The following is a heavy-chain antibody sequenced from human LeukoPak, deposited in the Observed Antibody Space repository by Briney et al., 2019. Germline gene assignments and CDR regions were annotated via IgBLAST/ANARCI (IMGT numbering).Heavy chain of an antibody. CDR1: GFTFSSYG. CDR3: AKADGDYGGIDY. V-gene: IGHV3-30*18. Sequence: PGGSLRLSCAASGFTFSSYGMHWVRQAPGKGLEWVAVISYDGSNKYYADSVKGRFTISRDNSKNTLYLQMNSLRAEDTAVYYCAKADGDYGGIDYWGQGTLDTVSS. J-gene: IGHJ4*02. CDR2: ISYDGSNK. D-gene: IGHD4-17*01.